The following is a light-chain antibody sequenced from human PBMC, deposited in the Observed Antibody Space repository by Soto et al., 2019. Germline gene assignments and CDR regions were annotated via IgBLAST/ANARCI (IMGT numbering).Light chain of an antibody. CDR2: DAS. V-gene: IGKV1-5*01. CDR1: QSISSW. J-gene: IGKJ5*01. Sequence: DIQMTQSPSTLSASVGDRVTITCRTSQSISSWLAWYQQKPGKAPKRLIYDASSLESGVPSRFSGSGSGTEFTLTISSLQPDDFAAYYCQQSYSTPPDTFGQGTRLEIK. CDR3: QQSYSTPPDT.